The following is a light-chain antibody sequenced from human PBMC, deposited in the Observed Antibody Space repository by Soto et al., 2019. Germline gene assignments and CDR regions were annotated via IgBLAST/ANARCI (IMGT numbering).Light chain of an antibody. Sequence: QSVLTQPASVSGSPGQSITISCTGTSSDVGDYNYVSWYQQHPGKASKVMIYDVSNRPSGVSNRFSGSKSGNTASLTISGLQAEDEADYYCSSYTSSNTLVFGTGTKVTVL. CDR2: DVS. CDR3: SSYTSSNTLV. J-gene: IGLJ1*01. V-gene: IGLV2-14*01. CDR1: SSDVGDYNY.